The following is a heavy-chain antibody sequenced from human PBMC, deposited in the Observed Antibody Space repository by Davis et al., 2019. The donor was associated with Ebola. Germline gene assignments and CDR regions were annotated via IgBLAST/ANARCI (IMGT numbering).Heavy chain of an antibody. CDR3: ARASRREPKVVDY. V-gene: IGHV3-64*04. J-gene: IGHJ4*02. CDR1: GFTFSSYG. Sequence: PGGSLRLSCAASGFTFSSYGMHWVRQAPGKGLEYVSAISSNGGSTYYADSVKGRFTISRDNSKNTLFLQVNSLRPEDTAMYYCARASRREPKVVDYWGQGTLVTVSS. CDR2: ISSNGGST.